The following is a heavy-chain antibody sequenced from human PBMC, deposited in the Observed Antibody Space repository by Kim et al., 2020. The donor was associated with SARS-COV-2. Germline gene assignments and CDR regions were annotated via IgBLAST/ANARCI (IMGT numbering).Heavy chain of an antibody. D-gene: IGHD6-19*01. J-gene: IGHJ6*02. V-gene: IGHV3-21*01. CDR3: ARETLVAGQTYRYYYYYGMDV. CDR2: ISSSSSYI. CDR1: GFTFSSYS. Sequence: GGSLRLSCAASGFTFSSYSMNWVRQAPGKGLEWVSSISSSSSYIYYADSVKGRFTISRDNAKNSLYLQMNSLRAEDTAVYYCARETLVAGQTYRYYYYYGMDVWGQWTTVTVSS.